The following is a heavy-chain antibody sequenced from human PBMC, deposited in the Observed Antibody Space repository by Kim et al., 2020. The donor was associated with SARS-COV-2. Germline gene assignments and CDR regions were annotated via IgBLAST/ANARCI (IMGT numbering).Heavy chain of an antibody. CDR3: ATSPRAEFDY. CDR2: ISPGGSTT. Sequence: GGSLRLSCAASGFAFSSLAMTWVRQAPGKGLELVTLISPGGSTTFYADSVKGRFTISRDNSRNMLFVQMNSLRADDTAVYYCATSPRAEFDYRGQGTLVTVSS. CDR1: GFAFSSLA. J-gene: IGHJ4*02. V-gene: IGHV3-23*01.